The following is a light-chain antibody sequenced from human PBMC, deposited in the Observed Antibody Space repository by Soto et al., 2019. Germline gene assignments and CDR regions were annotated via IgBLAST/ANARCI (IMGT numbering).Light chain of an antibody. Sequence: EIVMTQSPATLSVSPGERATLSCRASQSVRSNLAWYQQNPGQAPRLLISGASTRATGIPARFSGSGSGTEFTLTISSLQSEDFAVYYCQQYNDWPPYTFGQGTKLEIK. CDR2: GAS. J-gene: IGKJ2*01. CDR1: QSVRSN. V-gene: IGKV3-15*01. CDR3: QQYNDWPPYT.